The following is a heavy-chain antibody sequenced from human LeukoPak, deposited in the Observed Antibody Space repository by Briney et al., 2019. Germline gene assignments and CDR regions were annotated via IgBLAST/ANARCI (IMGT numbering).Heavy chain of an antibody. D-gene: IGHD1-26*01. J-gene: IGHJ4*02. Sequence: GASVKVSCKPSGYTFTAHYIHWVRQAPGQGLEWMGWINPNSGGTNYAQKFQGRVTMTRDTSIRAAYMELSRLRSDDTAVYYCTYASGSLHFDYWGQGTLVTVSS. CDR2: INPNSGGT. V-gene: IGHV1-2*02. CDR3: TYASGSLHFDY. CDR1: GYTFTAHY.